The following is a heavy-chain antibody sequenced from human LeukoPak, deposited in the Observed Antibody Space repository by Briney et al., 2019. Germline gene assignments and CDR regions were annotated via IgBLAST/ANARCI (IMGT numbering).Heavy chain of an antibody. CDR3: ASLGGYPDYYGMDV. CDR1: GFSFTSYW. Sequence: GGSPKTSFKGSGFSFTSYWIGWVRQMPGKGPEGGGIIYPCEPDTRYSPSCQGQVTISADKSISTAYLQWSSLKASDSAMDYCASLGGYPDYYGMDVWGQGTTVTVSS. CDR2: IYPCEPDT. V-gene: IGHV5-51*01. D-gene: IGHD1-26*01. J-gene: IGHJ6*02.